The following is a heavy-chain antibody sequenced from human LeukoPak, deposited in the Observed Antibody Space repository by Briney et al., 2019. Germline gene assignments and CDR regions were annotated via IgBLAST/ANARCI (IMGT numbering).Heavy chain of an antibody. CDR1: GYIFTGYY. CDR2: ISAYNGNT. D-gene: IGHD6-19*01. CDR3: ARVGYSSGWYN. Sequence: ASVKVSCKASGYIFTGYYMHWVRQAPGQGLEWMGWISAYNGNTNYAQKLQGRVTMTTDTSTSTAYMELRSLRSDDTAVYYCARVGYSSGWYNWGQGTLVTVSS. J-gene: IGHJ4*02. V-gene: IGHV1-18*04.